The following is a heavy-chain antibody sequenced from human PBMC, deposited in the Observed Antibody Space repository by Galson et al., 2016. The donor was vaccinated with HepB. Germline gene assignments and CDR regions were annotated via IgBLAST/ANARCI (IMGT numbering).Heavy chain of an antibody. D-gene: IGHD5-18*01. Sequence: SLRLSCAASGFTFTSYALSWVRQAPGRGLEWVSSISSSSSYIYYADSVKGRFTISRDNAKNSLYLQMSSLRAEDTAVYYCASGYSYGYFYYWGQGTLVTVSS. CDR2: ISSSSSYI. CDR1: GFTFTSYA. V-gene: IGHV3-21*01. CDR3: ASGYSYGYFYY. J-gene: IGHJ4*02.